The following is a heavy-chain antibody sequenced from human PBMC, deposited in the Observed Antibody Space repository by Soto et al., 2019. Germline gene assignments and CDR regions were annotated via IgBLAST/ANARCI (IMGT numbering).Heavy chain of an antibody. CDR2: IYYSGNR. D-gene: IGHD2-8*02. CDR3: ARDLGYCPGTGCYGHAFDI. CDR1: GDSVSSPYYY. V-gene: IGHV4-61*01. J-gene: IGHJ3*02. Sequence: SETLSLTCTVSGDSVSSPYYYWTWIRQPPGKGLEWIAYIYYSGNRNYNLSLKSRVTMSVDSSKNQFSLKLSSVTAADTAVYYCARDLGYCPGTGCYGHAFDIWGQGTMVTVSS.